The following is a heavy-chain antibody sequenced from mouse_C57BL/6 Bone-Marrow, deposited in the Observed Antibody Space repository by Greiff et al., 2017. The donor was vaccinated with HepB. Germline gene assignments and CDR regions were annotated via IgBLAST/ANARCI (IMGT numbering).Heavy chain of an antibody. V-gene: IGHV5-2*01. CDR3: ARALGPGYFDY. CDR1: EYEFPSHD. Sequence: EVNLVESGGGLVQPGESMKLSCESNEYEFPSHDMSWVRKTPEKRLELVAAINSDGGSTYYPDTMERRFIISRDNTKKTLYLQMSSLGSEDTALYYCARALGPGYFDYWGQGTTLTVSS. J-gene: IGHJ2*01. CDR2: INSDGGST.